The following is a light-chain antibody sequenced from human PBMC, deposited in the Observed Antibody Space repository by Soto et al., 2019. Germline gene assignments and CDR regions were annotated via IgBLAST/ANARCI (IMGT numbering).Light chain of an antibody. CDR3: QQYGSSPWGT. CDR2: GAS. Sequence: EIVLTQSPGTLSLSPGERATLSCRASQSVSSSYLAWYQQKPGQAPRLLIYGASSRATGIPDRFSGSVSGTDFTLTISRLEPEDFAVYYCQQYGSSPWGTFGQGTKLEIK. J-gene: IGKJ2*01. CDR1: QSVSSSY. V-gene: IGKV3-20*01.